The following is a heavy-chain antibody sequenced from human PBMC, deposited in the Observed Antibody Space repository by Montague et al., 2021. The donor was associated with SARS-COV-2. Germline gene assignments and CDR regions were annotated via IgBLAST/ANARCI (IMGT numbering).Heavy chain of an antibody. V-gene: IGHV4-61*05. Sequence: SETLSLTCTVSGGSISSSSYYWGWIRQPPGKGLEWIGYVYNSGTAIYNPSLHGRVTISVDTSKSQFSLQLSSVSAADTAIYYCVRGAIRGPYNWFDPWGQGTLVAVSS. D-gene: IGHD3-3*01. CDR1: GGSISSSSYY. J-gene: IGHJ5*02. CDR3: VRGAIRGPYNWFDP. CDR2: VYNSGTA.